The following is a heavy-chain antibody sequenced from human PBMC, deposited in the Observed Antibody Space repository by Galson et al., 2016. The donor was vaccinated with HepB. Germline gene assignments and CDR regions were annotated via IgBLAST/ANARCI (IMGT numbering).Heavy chain of an antibody. Sequence: PGKGLEVVSSISRSGDSTDYADSVKGRFTISRDNSKNTLSLQMNSLTADDTAIYYCVQGSTAPAVWGKGTTVTVSS. J-gene: IGHJ6*04. CDR2: ISRSGDST. CDR3: VQGSTAPAV. D-gene: IGHD1-26*01. V-gene: IGHV3-23*01.